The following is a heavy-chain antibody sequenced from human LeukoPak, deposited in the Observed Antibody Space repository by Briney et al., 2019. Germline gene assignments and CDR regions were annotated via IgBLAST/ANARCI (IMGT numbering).Heavy chain of an antibody. J-gene: IGHJ4*02. D-gene: IGHD6-19*01. CDR2: ISYDGSNK. Sequence: PGGSLRLSCAASRFTFSSYAMHWVRQAPGKGLEWVAVISYDGSNKYYADSVKGRFTISRDNSKNTLYLQMNSLRAEDTAVYYCARGRGSSGWYGDYWGQGTLVTVSS. V-gene: IGHV3-30-3*01. CDR1: RFTFSSYA. CDR3: ARGRGSSGWYGDY.